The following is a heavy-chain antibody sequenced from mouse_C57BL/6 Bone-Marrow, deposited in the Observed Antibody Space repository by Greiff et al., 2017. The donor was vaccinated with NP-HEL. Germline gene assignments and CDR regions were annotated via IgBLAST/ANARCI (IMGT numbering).Heavy chain of an antibody. CDR3: ASPYDYDVAWVAY. CDR1: GFTFSSYG. CDR2: ISSGGSYT. Sequence: DVHLVESGGDLVKPGGSLKLSCAASGFTFSSYGMSWVRQTPDKRLEWVATISSGGSYTYYPDSVKGRFTISRDNAKNTLYLQMSSLKSEDTAIDYCASPYDYDVAWVAYWGQGTLVTVSA. V-gene: IGHV5-6*01. D-gene: IGHD2-4*01. J-gene: IGHJ3*01.